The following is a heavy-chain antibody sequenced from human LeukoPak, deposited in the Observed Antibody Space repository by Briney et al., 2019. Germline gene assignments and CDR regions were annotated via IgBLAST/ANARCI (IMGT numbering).Heavy chain of an antibody. CDR3: ARDAWLVGATNLYYFDH. J-gene: IGHJ4*02. CDR2: INPNSGGT. V-gene: IGHV1-2*02. D-gene: IGHD1-26*01. Sequence: ASVKVSCKASEYTFTDYYMHWVRQAPGQGLEWMGWINPNSGGTKYAQKFQGRVTMTRDPSISTAYMKLSRLRFDDTAVYYCARDAWLVGATNLYYFDHWGQGTPVTVSS. CDR1: EYTFTDYY.